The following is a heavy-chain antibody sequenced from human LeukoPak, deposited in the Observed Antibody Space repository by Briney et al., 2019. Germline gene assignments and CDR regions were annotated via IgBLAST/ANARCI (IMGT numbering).Heavy chain of an antibody. CDR1: GYTFTGYY. CDR2: INPNSGGT. J-gene: IGHJ4*02. CDR3: ARDFGHYYDSSGYYTPGY. D-gene: IGHD3-22*01. V-gene: IGHV1-2*02. Sequence: ASVKVSCKASGYTFTGYYMHWVRQAPGQGLEWMGWINPNSGGTNYAQKFQGRVTMTRDTSISTAYMELSRLRSGDTAVYYCARDFGHYYDSSGYYTPGYWGQGTLVTVSS.